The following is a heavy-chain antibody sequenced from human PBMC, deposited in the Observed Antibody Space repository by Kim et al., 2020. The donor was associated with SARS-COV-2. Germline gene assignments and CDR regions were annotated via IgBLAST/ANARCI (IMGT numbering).Heavy chain of an antibody. CDR3: ARDLAYSSSSGILAGAYYYYGMDV. Sequence: GGSLRLSCAASGFTFSSYAMHWVRQAPGKGLEWVAVISYDGSNKYYADSVKGRFTISRDNSKNTLYLQMNSLRAEDTAVYYCARDLAYSSSSGILAGAYYYYGMDVWGQGTTVTVSS. D-gene: IGHD6-6*01. CDR1: GFTFSSYA. J-gene: IGHJ6*02. CDR2: ISYDGSNK. V-gene: IGHV3-30*04.